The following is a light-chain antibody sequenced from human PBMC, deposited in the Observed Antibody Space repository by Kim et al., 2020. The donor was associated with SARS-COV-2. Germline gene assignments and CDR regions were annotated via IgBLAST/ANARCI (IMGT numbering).Light chain of an antibody. CDR2: GKN. V-gene: IGLV3-19*01. Sequence: VAWGQTVRITCQGDSLRSYYATWYQQKPGQAPILVIYGKNNRPSGIPDRFSGSSSGNTASLTITGAQAEDEADYYCNSRDSNDNVVFGGGTQLTVL. CDR1: SLRSYY. CDR3: NSRDSNDNVV. J-gene: IGLJ2*01.